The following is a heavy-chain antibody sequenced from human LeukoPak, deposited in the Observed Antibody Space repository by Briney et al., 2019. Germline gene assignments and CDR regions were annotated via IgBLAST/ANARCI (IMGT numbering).Heavy chain of an antibody. CDR2: IFYSGST. V-gene: IGHV4-59*01. D-gene: IGHD2-2*01. CDR3: ARTTSNGSADY. Sequence: PSETLSLTCTVSGGSISGYYWSWIRQPPGKGLVWIAYIFYSGSTNYNPSLKSRVTISVDTSKNQFSLKLSSVTAADTAVYYCARTTSNGSADYWGQGTLVTVSS. J-gene: IGHJ4*02. CDR1: GGSISGYY.